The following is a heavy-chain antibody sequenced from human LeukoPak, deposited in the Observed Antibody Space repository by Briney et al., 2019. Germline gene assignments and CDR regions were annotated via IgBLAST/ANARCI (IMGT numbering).Heavy chain of an antibody. J-gene: IGHJ6*02. D-gene: IGHD6-19*01. Sequence: GRSLRLSCAASGFTFSSYGMHWVRQAPGKGLEWVAVISYGGSNKYYADSVKGRFTISRDNPKNTLYLQMNSLRAEDTAVYYCASGIAVAGKNYYGMDVWGQGTTVTVSS. V-gene: IGHV3-30*03. CDR1: GFTFSSYG. CDR2: ISYGGSNK. CDR3: ASGIAVAGKNYYGMDV.